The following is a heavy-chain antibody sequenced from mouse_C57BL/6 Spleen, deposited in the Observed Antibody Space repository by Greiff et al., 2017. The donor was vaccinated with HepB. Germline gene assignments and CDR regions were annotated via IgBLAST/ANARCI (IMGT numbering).Heavy chain of an antibody. Sequence: QVQLKQPGAELVKPGASVKMSCKASGYTFTSYWITWVKQRPGHGLEWIGDIYPGSGSTNYNEKFKSKATLTVDTSSSTAYMQLSSLTSEDSAVYYCARSILGGTGYFDVWGTGTTVTVSS. V-gene: IGHV1-55*01. D-gene: IGHD3-3*01. CDR1: GYTFTSYW. CDR2: IYPGSGST. J-gene: IGHJ1*03. CDR3: ARSILGGTGYFDV.